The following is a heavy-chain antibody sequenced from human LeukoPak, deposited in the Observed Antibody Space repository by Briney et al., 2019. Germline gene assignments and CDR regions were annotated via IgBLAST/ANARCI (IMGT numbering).Heavy chain of an antibody. CDR1: GDSVSSNSAA. D-gene: IGHD6-13*01. CDR3: ARDLVEGIAAAGTIPANWFDP. J-gene: IGHJ5*02. CDR2: TYYRSKWYN. V-gene: IGHV6-1*01. Sequence: SQTLSLTCAISGDSVSSNSAAWNWIRQSPSRGLEWLGRTYYRSKWYNDYAVSVKSRITINPDTSKNQFSLQLNSVTPEDTAVYYCARDLVEGIAAAGTIPANWFDPWGQGTLVTVSS.